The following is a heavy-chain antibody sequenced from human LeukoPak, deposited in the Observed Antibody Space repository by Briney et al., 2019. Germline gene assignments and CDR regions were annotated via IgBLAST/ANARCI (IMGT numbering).Heavy chain of an antibody. Sequence: GGSLRLSCAASGFTFSNAWMSWVRQAPGKGLEWVGRVKSKTDGGTTDYAAPVKGGFTISRDDSKAILYLQMDSLKIEDAAMYYCFRSYYGSGSYYGGDYWGQGTLVTVSS. D-gene: IGHD3-10*01. CDR2: VKSKTDGGTT. V-gene: IGHV3-15*01. CDR3: FRSYYGSGSYYGGDY. CDR1: GFTFSNAW. J-gene: IGHJ4*02.